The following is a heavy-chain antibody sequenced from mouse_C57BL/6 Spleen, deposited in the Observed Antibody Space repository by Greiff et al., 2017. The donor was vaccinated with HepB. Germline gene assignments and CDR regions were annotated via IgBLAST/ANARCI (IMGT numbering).Heavy chain of an antibody. CDR2: INPSTGGT. J-gene: IGHJ2*01. CDR3: AKEGRYYYGSSLDY. V-gene: IGHV1-42*01. D-gene: IGHD1-1*01. CDR1: GYSFTGYY. Sequence: VQLQQSGPELVKPGASVKISCKASGYSFTGYYMNWVKQSPEKSLEWIGEINPSTGGTTYNQKFKAKATLTVDKSSSTAYMQLKSLTSEDSAVYYCAKEGRYYYGSSLDYWGQGTTLTVSS.